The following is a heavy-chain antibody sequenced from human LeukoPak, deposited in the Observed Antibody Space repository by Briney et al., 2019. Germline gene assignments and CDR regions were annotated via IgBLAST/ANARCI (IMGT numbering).Heavy chain of an antibody. CDR3: ARVQRYYDTLDY. Sequence: SETLSLTCTVSGGSISSYYWSWIRQPAGKGLEWIGRIYTSGSTNYNPSLKSRVTISVDTSKNQFSLKLSSVTAADTAVYYCARVQRYYDTLDYWGQGTLVTVSS. CDR2: IYTSGST. CDR1: GGSISSYY. D-gene: IGHD3-22*01. V-gene: IGHV4-4*07. J-gene: IGHJ4*02.